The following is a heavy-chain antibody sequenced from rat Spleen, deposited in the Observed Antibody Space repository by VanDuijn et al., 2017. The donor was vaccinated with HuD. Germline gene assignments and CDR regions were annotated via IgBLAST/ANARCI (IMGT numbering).Heavy chain of an antibody. CDR3: TRVDEIYYDAMDYFDY. CDR2: ITNSGGST. CDR1: GFTFSNYG. J-gene: IGHJ2*01. D-gene: IGHD1-12*01. V-gene: IGHV5S13*01. Sequence: EVQLVESGGGLVQPGRSLKLSCAASGFTFSNYGMAWVRQAPTKGLEWVASITNSGGSTYYPDSVKGRFPISRDNAKSTLYLQMNSLRSEDTATYYCTRVDEIYYDAMDYFDYWGQGVMVTVSS.